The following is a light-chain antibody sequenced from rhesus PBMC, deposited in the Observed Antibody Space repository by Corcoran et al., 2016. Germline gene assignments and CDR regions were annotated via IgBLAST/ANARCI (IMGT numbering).Light chain of an antibody. CDR2: RAT. V-gene: IGKV1-69*01. CDR1: QGISNW. J-gene: IGKJ4*01. CDR3: QQHDNSPLT. Sequence: DIQMTQSPSSLSASVGDRVTITCRASQGISNWLAWYQQKPGKAPKPLIYRATNLATGVPSRFSGSGSGTDFTLTISSLQPEDIATYYCQQHDNSPLTFGGGTKVEIK.